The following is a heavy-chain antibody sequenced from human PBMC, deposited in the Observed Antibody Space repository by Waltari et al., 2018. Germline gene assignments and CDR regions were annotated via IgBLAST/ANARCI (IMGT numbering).Heavy chain of an antibody. CDR3: VREWSSSSSWFDP. CDR1: GGSIGRNTFY. Sequence: QVQLQESGPGLVKSSETLSLTCTVSGGSIGRNTFYWAWIRQPPGKRMEWMASINYSGSTYYMPSRKSRVTISVDTSRNQLSLRLTSVTAADTAVYFCVREWSSSSSWFDPWGQGTLVTVSS. J-gene: IGHJ5*02. D-gene: IGHD6-6*01. CDR2: INYSGST. V-gene: IGHV4-39*07.